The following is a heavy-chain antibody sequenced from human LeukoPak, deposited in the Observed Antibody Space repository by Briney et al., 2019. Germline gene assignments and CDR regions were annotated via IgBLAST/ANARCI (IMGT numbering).Heavy chain of an antibody. D-gene: IGHD3-10*01. CDR2: IHWDGGST. Sequence: GGSLRLSCAASGFTFAEYAMHWVRQPAGRGLEWVSLIHWDGGSTYYADSVRGRFTISRDSRKNSLYLQMNGLRAEDTALYSCAKTGSRKDHDFHYMDVWGKGTTVTVSS. CDR3: AKTGSRKDHDFHYMDV. V-gene: IGHV3-43D*03. J-gene: IGHJ6*03. CDR1: GFTFAEYA.